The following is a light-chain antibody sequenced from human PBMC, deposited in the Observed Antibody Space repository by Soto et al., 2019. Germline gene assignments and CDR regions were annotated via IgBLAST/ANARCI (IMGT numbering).Light chain of an antibody. CDR1: SSNIGTGYD. J-gene: IGLJ2*01. V-gene: IGLV1-40*01. Sequence: QSVLTQPPSVSGAPGQRVTISCTGSSSNIGTGYDVHWYQQLPGTAPKLLIYDNINRPSGVPDRFSCSKSGTSASLAITGLQAEDEADYYGQSYDSSLSSVVFGGGTKLTVL. CDR2: DNI. CDR3: QSYDSSLSSVV.